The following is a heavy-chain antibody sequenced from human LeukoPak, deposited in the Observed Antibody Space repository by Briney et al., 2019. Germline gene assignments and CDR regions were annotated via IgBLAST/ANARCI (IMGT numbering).Heavy chain of an antibody. CDR3: ARGGNRFGGFYFDY. J-gene: IGHJ4*02. D-gene: IGHD3-10*01. V-gene: IGHV4-31*03. CDR2: SHHSGSS. Sequence: SQTLSLSCTVSADSLSGGGHYWAWMRQLPGKGLESIGFSHHSGSSRHNPSLKDRVAISVDASRKQFALRLSSVTAADTAIYYSARGGNRFGGFYFDYWGQGIQVIVSS. CDR1: ADSLSGGGHY.